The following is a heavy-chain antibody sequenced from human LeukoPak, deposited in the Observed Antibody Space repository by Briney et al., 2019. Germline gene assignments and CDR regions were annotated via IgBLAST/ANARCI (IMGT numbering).Heavy chain of an antibody. CDR2: INPSGGST. CDR3: ARERIVGATDYYYGMDV. V-gene: IGHV1-46*01. J-gene: IGHJ6*02. Sequence: ASVKVSCKASGYTFTSYYMDWVRQAPGPGLEWMGIINPSGGSTSYAQKFQGRVTMTRDTSTSTVYMELSSLRSEDTAVYYCARERIVGATDYYYGMDVWGQGTTVTVSS. CDR1: GYTFTSYY. D-gene: IGHD1-26*01.